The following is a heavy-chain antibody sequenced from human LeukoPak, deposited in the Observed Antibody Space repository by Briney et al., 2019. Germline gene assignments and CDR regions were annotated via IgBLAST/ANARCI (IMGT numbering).Heavy chain of an antibody. CDR2: INTDESST. Sequence: GGSLKLSGEASGFTFSSYWRHWVRQAPGKGLVWISRINTDESSTSYADSVKGRFTISRDNAKNTLYLQMNSLRAEDTAVYYCAREAIVGATTDAFDIWGQGTMVTVSS. J-gene: IGHJ3*02. V-gene: IGHV3-74*01. D-gene: IGHD1-26*01. CDR3: AREAIVGATTDAFDI. CDR1: GFTFSSYW.